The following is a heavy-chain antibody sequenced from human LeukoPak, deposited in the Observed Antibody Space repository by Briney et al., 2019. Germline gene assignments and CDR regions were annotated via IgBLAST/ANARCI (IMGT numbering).Heavy chain of an antibody. V-gene: IGHV3-21*01. J-gene: IGHJ4*02. CDR3: ASDRTGTTSVFDY. CDR2: ISSSSSYI. CDR1: GFTFSSYS. Sequence: GGLRLSCAASGFTFSSYSMNWVRQAPGKGLEWVSSISSSSSYIYYADSVKGRFTISRDNAKNSLYLQMNSLRAEDTAVYYCASDRTGTTSVFDYWGQGTLVTVSS. D-gene: IGHD1-7*01.